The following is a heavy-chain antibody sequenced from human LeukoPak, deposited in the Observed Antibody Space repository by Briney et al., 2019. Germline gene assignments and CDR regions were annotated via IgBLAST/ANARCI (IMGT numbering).Heavy chain of an antibody. Sequence: PGGSLRLSCSASGFTVSSNYMSWVRQAPGKGLEWVSVIYSGGSTYYADSVKGRFTISRDNSKNTLYLQMNSLRAEDTAVYYCARDIGHYGMDVWGLGTTVTVSS. CDR1: GFTVSSNY. CDR3: ARDIGHYGMDV. V-gene: IGHV3-53*01. J-gene: IGHJ6*02. D-gene: IGHD1-26*01. CDR2: IYSGGST.